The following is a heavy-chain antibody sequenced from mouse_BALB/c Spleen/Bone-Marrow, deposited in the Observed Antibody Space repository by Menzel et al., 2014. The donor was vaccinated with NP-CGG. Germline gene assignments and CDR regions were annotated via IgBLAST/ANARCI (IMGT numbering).Heavy chain of an antibody. J-gene: IGHJ2*01. Sequence: VQLVESGAELVKPGASVKLSCKTSGYTFTSYWIQWVKQRPEQGLGWIGEIFPGTVTPYYNEKFKGRATLTIDTSSSTASVQLSSLTSEDSAVYFCARRGYGYLDYWGQGTTLTVSS. CDR2: IFPGTVTP. V-gene: IGHV1S132*01. D-gene: IGHD2-10*02. CDR3: ARRGYGYLDY. CDR1: GYTFTSYW.